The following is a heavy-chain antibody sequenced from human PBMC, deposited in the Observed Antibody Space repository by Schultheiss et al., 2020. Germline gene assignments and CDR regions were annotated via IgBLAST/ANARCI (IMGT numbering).Heavy chain of an antibody. Sequence: GGSLRLSCVASGFNFRTSGMHWVRQAPGKGLEWVAVIWYDGSKIYYTDSVRGRFTISRDNSRNTLYLQMNSLRVEDTAVYYCARDTSGWYSFSMDYFDSWGQGTPVTVSS. D-gene: IGHD6-13*01. CDR2: IWYDGSKI. CDR1: GFNFRTSG. V-gene: IGHV3-33*01. CDR3: ARDTSGWYSFSMDYFDS. J-gene: IGHJ4*02.